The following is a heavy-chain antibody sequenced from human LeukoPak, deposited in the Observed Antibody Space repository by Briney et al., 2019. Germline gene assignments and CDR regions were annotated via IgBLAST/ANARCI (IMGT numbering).Heavy chain of an antibody. CDR1: GNTLTELS. CDR2: ISAYNGNT. V-gene: IGHV1-18*01. J-gene: IGHJ4*02. Sequence: AASVKVSCKVSGNTLTELSMHWVRQAPGQGLEWMGWISAYNGNTNYAQKLQGRVTMTTDTSTSTAYMELRSLRSDDTAVYYCARDGGYDSSGYSDYWGQGTLVTVSS. CDR3: ARDGGYDSSGYSDY. D-gene: IGHD3-22*01.